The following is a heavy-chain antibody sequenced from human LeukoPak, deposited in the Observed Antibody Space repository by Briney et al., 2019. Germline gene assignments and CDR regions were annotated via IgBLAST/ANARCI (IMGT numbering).Heavy chain of an antibody. Sequence: PSETLSLTCAVYGGSFSGYYWSWIRQPPGKGLEWIGEINHSGSTNYNPSLKSRVTISVDTSKNQFSLKLSSVTAADTAVYYCARRAPSSNWFDPWGQGTLVTVSS. V-gene: IGHV4-34*01. J-gene: IGHJ5*02. CDR3: ARRAPSSNWFDP. CDR2: INHSGST. CDR1: GGSFSGYY.